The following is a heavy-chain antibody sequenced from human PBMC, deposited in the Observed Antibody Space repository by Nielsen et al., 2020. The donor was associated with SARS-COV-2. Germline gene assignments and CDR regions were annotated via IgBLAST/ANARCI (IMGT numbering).Heavy chain of an antibody. CDR2: ISGSGGST. J-gene: IGHJ4*02. V-gene: IGHV3-23*01. CDR1: GFTFSSYA. Sequence: GESLKISCAASGFTFSSYAMSWVRQAPGKGLEWVSAISGSGGSTYYADSVKGRFTISRDNSKNTLYLQMNSLRAEDTAVYYCARDYYALGELFDYWGQGTLVTVSS. CDR3: ARDYYALGELFDY. D-gene: IGHD3-16*01.